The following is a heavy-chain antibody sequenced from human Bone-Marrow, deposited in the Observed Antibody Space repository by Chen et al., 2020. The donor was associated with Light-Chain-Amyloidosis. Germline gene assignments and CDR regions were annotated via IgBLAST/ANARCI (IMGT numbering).Heavy chain of an antibody. J-gene: IGHJ4*02. V-gene: IGHV3-74*01. CDR3: ARTTLRYLDY. CDR1: GSPFSTYW. D-gene: IGHD3-9*01. CDR2: TNSAGTTT. Sequence: ELLLVESGGEAVQPGGSLRLCCTASGSPFSTYWMHWVRQSPGKGLVSVSRTNSAGTTTTYADSVKGRFTVSRDNTKNTMYLEMNSLRVEDTAVYYCARTTLRYLDYWGQGTLVTVSS.